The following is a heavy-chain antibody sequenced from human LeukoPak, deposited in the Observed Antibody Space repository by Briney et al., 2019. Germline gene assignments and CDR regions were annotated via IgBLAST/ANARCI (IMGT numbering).Heavy chain of an antibody. D-gene: IGHD3-22*01. CDR2: INPNSGGT. V-gene: IGHV1-2*04. CDR3: ARATYYYDSSGPPPFDY. Sequence: GASVKVSCKASGYTFTGYYMHWVRQAPGQGLEWMGWINPNSGGTNYAQKFQGWITMTRDTSISTAYMELSRLRSDDTAVYYCARATYYYDSSGPPPFDYWGQGTLVTVSS. J-gene: IGHJ4*02. CDR1: GYTFTGYY.